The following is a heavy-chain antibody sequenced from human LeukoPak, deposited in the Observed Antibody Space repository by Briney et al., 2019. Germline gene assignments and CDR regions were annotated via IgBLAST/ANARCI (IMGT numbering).Heavy chain of an antibody. CDR3: SYGYMIY. CDR1: GFTFSTYN. CDR2: ITSSSSYI. J-gene: IGHJ4*02. D-gene: IGHD5-18*01. Sequence: GGSLRLSCAASGFTFSTYNMNWVRQAPGKGLEWVSSITSSSSYIYYADSLKGRFTISRDNAKNSLYLQMNSLGAEDTAVHFCSYGYMIYWGQGTLVTVSA. V-gene: IGHV3-21*01.